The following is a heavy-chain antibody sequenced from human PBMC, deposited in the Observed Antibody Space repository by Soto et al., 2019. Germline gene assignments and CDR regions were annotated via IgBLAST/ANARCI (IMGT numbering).Heavy chain of an antibody. J-gene: IGHJ5*02. CDR1: GFTFSSYA. Sequence: GSLRLSCAASGFTFSSYAMSWVRQAPGKGLGWGSAISGSGGSTYYADSGKGRVTISRDNSKNTLYLQMNSLRAEDTAVYYCARLQCLGTKWFDPWGKGTLVTVPS. CDR2: ISGSGGST. V-gene: IGHV3-23*01. D-gene: IGHD6-19*01. CDR3: ARLQCLGTKWFDP.